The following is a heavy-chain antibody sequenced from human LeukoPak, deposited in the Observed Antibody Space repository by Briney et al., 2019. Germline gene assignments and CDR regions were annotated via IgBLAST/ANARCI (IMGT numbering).Heavy chain of an antibody. D-gene: IGHD5-18*01. CDR3: ARMRGYSYGYWYLDL. V-gene: IGHV1-8*01. CDR1: GYTFSSYD. J-gene: IGHJ2*01. CDR2: MNPSSGNT. Sequence: GASVTVSCKAAGYTFSSYDINWVRQAPGQGLEWMGWMNPSSGNTGYTQKFQGRVTMTRDTSISTSYMELSSLRSEDTALYYCARMRGYSYGYWYLDLWGRGTLVTVSS.